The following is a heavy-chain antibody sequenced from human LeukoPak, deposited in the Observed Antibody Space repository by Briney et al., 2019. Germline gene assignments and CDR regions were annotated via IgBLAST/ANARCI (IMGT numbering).Heavy chain of an antibody. CDR1: GFTFSDYW. Sequence: PGGPLRLSCAASGFTFSDYWMSWVRQAPGQGLEWVANINQDASVRHYIDSVKGRFTISRDNAKNSLFLQMNRLRAEDTALYYCARKVGDYWGQGTLVTVSS. CDR3: ARKVGDY. CDR2: INQDASVR. V-gene: IGHV3-7*01. D-gene: IGHD3-16*01. J-gene: IGHJ4*02.